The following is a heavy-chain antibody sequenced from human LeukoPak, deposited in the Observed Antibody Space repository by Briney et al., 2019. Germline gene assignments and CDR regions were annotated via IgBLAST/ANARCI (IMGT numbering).Heavy chain of an antibody. D-gene: IGHD5-18*01. V-gene: IGHV3-30*04. Sequence: GGSLRLSWAASGFTFSSYAMHWVRQAPGKGLEWVAVISYDGSNKYYADSVKGRFTISRDNSKNTLYLQMNSLRAEDTAVYYCASAAPSTAMDHFDYWGQGTLVTVSS. J-gene: IGHJ4*02. CDR1: GFTFSSYA. CDR2: ISYDGSNK. CDR3: ASAAPSTAMDHFDY.